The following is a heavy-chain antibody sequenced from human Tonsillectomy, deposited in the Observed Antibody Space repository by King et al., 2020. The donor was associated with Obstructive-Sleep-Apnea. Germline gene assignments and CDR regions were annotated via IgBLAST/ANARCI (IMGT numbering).Heavy chain of an antibody. Sequence: VQLVESGGGVVQPGRSLRLSCAASGFTFSSYGMHWVRQAPGKGLEWVAFIRYEGSNKYYAESVKGRFTNSRDNSKNTLDLQMNSLRAEDTAVYYCAKDYDFWSGYLGAFDIWGQGTMVTVSS. CDR2: IRYEGSNK. V-gene: IGHV3-30*02. CDR3: AKDYDFWSGYLGAFDI. CDR1: GFTFSSYG. D-gene: IGHD3-3*01. J-gene: IGHJ3*02.